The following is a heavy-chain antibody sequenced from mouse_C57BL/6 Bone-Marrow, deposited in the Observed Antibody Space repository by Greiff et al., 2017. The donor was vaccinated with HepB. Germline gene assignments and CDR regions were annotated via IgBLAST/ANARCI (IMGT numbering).Heavy chain of an antibody. Sequence: VKLQESGAELVRPGTSVKLSCKASGYTFTNYWIGWAKQRPGHGLEWIGDIYPGGGYTNYNEKFKGKATLTADKSSSTAYMQFSSLTSEDSAIYYCARWDSSGYDWFAYWGQGTLVTVSA. CDR1: GYTFTNYW. V-gene: IGHV1-63*01. J-gene: IGHJ3*01. D-gene: IGHD3-2*02. CDR3: ARWDSSGYDWFAY. CDR2: IYPGGGYT.